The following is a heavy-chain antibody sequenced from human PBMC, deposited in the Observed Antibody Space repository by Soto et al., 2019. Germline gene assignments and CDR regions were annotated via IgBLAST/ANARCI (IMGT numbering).Heavy chain of an antibody. CDR2: ISAYNGNT. CDR1: GYTFTSYG. Sequence: QVQLVQSGAEVKKPGASVKVSCKASGYTFTSYGISWVRQAPGQGLEWMGWISAYNGNTNYAQKLQGRVTMTTDTSTSTAYMELRSLRSDDTAVYSCAGEGATMVRGVIITYYYYGMDVWGQGTTVTVSS. CDR3: AGEGATMVRGVIITYYYYGMDV. V-gene: IGHV1-18*01. J-gene: IGHJ6*02. D-gene: IGHD3-10*01.